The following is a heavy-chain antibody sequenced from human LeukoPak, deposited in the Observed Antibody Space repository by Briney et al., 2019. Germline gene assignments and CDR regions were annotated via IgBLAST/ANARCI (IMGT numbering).Heavy chain of an antibody. CDR3: ARARRNWFDP. J-gene: IGHJ5*02. Sequence: SETLSLTCAVYGGSFMGYYWSWFRNPPGKGLEWIGEINHSGSTNYNPSLKSRVTISVDTSKNQFSLKLSSVTAADTAVYYCARARRNWFDPWGQGTLVTVSS. CDR2: INHSGST. CDR1: GGSFMGYY. V-gene: IGHV4-34*01.